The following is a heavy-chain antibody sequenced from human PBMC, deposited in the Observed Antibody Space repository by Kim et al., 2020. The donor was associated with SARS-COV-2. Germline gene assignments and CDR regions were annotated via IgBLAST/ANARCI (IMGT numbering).Heavy chain of an antibody. CDR2: IYHTGST. CDR1: GGSIITINW. D-gene: IGHD5-12*01. Sequence: SETLSLTCAVSGGSIITINWWSWIRQTPGKGLEWIGEIYHTGSTNYNPSLKSRVTMSVDKSKNQFSLMLDSVTAAATAVYYCAGHGYHSFDYWGQGTLAT. CDR3: AGHGYHSFDY. V-gene: IGHV4-4*02. J-gene: IGHJ4*02.